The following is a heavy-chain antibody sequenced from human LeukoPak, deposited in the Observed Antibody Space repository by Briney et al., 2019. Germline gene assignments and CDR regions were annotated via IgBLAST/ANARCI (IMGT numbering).Heavy chain of an antibody. Sequence: GASVKLSCKVSGSTLTELSMHWVRQAPGKGLEWMGGFDPEDGETIYAQKFQDRVTMTEDTSTDTAYMELSSLRSEDTVVYYCATQRSGSYYKGAFDIWGQGTMVTVSS. V-gene: IGHV1-24*01. D-gene: IGHD3-10*01. CDR1: GSTLTELS. J-gene: IGHJ3*02. CDR3: ATQRSGSYYKGAFDI. CDR2: FDPEDGET.